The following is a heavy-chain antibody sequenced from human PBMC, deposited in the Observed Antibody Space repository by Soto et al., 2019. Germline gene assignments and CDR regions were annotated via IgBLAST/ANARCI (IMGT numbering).Heavy chain of an antibody. CDR3: ARQLWFGEYYFDY. J-gene: IGHJ4*02. V-gene: IGHV4-39*01. CDR2: IYYSGST. D-gene: IGHD3-10*01. CDR1: GGSISSSSYY. Sequence: SETLSLTCTVSGGSISSSSYYWGWIRQPPGKGLEWIGSIYYSGSTYYNPSLKSRVTISVDTSKNQFSLKLSSVTAADTAVYYCARQLWFGEYYFDYWGQGTLVTVSS.